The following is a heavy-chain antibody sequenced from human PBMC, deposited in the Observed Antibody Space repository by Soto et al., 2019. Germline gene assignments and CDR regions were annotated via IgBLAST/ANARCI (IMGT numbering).Heavy chain of an antibody. D-gene: IGHD3-3*01. J-gene: IGHJ6*02. V-gene: IGHV4-59*01. CDR1: GGSISSYY. Sequence: SETLSLTCTVSGGSISSYYWSWIRQPPGKGLEWIGYIYYSGSTNYNPSLKSRVTISVDTSKNQFSLKLSSVTAADTAVYYCARDHYDFWIGGNNDYYYGMDVWGQGTTVTVSS. CDR3: ARDHYDFWIGGNNDYYYGMDV. CDR2: IYYSGST.